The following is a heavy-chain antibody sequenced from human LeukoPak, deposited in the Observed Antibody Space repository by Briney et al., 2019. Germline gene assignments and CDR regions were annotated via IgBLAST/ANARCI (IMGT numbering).Heavy chain of an antibody. CDR1: GYTFTGYY. J-gene: IGHJ6*02. D-gene: IGHD2-2*01. CDR2: INPDTGAT. CDR3: TRDHCSYINCYEDYYYGMDV. Sequence: ASVKVSFKASGYTFTGYYMHWVRQAPGQGLEWMGWINPDTGATDIAQKFQGRVTMTRDTSISAAYMELSRLRSDDTAVYYCTRDHCSYINCYEDYYYGMDVWGQGTTVTVSS. V-gene: IGHV1-2*02.